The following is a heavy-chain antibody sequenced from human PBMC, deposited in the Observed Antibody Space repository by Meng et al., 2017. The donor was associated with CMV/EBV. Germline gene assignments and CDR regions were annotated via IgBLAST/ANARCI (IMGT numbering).Heavy chain of an antibody. D-gene: IGHD6-6*01. CDR3: AREEGIAARSDWFDP. CDR2: INPSGGST. CDR1: GYTFTSYY. Sequence: QVQLVKSGAEVKKPGAPVKVSCKASGYTFTSYYMHWVRQAPGQGLEWMGIINPSGGSTSYAQKFQGRVTMTRDTSTSTVYMELSSLRSEDTAVYDCAREEGIAARSDWFDPWGQGTLVTVPS. J-gene: IGHJ5*02. V-gene: IGHV1-46*01.